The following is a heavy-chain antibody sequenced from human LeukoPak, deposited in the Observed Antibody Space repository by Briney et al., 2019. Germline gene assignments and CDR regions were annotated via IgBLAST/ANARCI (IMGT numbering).Heavy chain of an antibody. CDR2: ITDDGYNT. V-gene: IGHV3-23*01. CDR3: AKDLSCTSGASDH. J-gene: IGHJ4*02. Sequence: GGSLRLSCAASGFTFSAFAMTWVRQAPGKGLEWVSTITDDGYNTYSADSVKGRITFSRDNSKNTLSLQLRSLRAEDTAVYYCAKDLSCTSGASDHWGQGTLVTVSS. CDR1: GFTFSAFA. D-gene: IGHD2-2*01.